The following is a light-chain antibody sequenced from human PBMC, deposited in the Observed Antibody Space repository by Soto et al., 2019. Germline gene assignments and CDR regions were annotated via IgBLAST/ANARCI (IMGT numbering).Light chain of an antibody. CDR1: QIISSY. J-gene: IGKJ2*01. V-gene: IGKV1-39*01. CDR3: QQSDSTPT. Sequence: DIQMTQSPSSLSASVGDTVPIYCRASQIISSYLNWYQQTPGKAPKLLIYAASSLQSGVPSRFSGSGSGIDFTLTISNLQPEDFATYYCQQSDSTPTFGQGTKVDIK. CDR2: AAS.